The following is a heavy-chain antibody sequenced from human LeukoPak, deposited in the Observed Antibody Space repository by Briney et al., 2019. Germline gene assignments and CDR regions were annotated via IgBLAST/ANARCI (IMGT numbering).Heavy chain of an antibody. CDR3: ARGTRGYCSGGSCLSY. D-gene: IGHD2-15*01. CDR2: MNPNSGNT. V-gene: IGHV1-8*03. J-gene: IGHJ4*02. CDR1: GYTFTSYD. Sequence: ASVKVSCKASGYTFTSYDINWVRQAPGQGLEWMGWMNPNSGNTGYAQKFQGRVTITRNTSISTAYMELSSLRSEDTAVYYCARGTRGYCSGGSCLSYWGQGTLVTVSS.